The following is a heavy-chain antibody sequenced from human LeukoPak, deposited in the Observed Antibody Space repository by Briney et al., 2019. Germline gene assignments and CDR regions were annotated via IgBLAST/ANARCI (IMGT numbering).Heavy chain of an antibody. Sequence: QASETLSLTCTVSGGSISSYYWSWIRQPPGKGLEWIGYIYYSGSTNYNPSLKSRVTISVDTSKNQFSLKLSSVTAADTAVYYCARHVSSRGYWYFDLWGRGALVTVSS. D-gene: IGHD6-6*01. J-gene: IGHJ2*01. CDR1: GGSISSYY. V-gene: IGHV4-59*08. CDR3: ARHVSSRGYWYFDL. CDR2: IYYSGST.